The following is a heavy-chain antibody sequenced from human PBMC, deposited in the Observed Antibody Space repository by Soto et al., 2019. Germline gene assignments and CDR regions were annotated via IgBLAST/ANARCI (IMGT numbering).Heavy chain of an antibody. D-gene: IGHD6-6*01. CDR1: GFTFSSYG. J-gene: IGHJ4*02. V-gene: IGHV3-30*18. CDR2: ISYDGSNK. Sequence: PXECLRLACAASGFTFSSYGMHWVRQAPGKGLEWVAVISYDGSNKYYADSVKGRFTISRDNSKNTLYLQMNSLRAEDTAVYYCEKGIRSSSSPFDYWGQGTLVTVSS. CDR3: EKGIRSSSSPFDY.